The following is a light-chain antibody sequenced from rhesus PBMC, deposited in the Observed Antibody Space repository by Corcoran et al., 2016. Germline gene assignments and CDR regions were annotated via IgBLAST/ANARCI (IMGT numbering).Light chain of an antibody. J-gene: IGKJ4*01. Sequence: DIQMTQSPSSLSASVGDTVTITCQASQGISKYLVWYQQKPGTAPKILRYDASTLQSGVPSRFSGSGSGTEFTLTISSLQPEDFATYYCQQHNSYPLTFGGGTKVEFK. CDR3: QQHNSYPLT. CDR2: DAS. CDR1: QGISKY. V-gene: IGKV1-25*01.